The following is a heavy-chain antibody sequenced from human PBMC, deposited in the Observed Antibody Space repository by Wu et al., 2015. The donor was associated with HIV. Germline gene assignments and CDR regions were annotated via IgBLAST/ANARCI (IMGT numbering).Heavy chain of an antibody. V-gene: IGHV1-2*02. CDR2: MNPSTGDT. J-gene: IGHJ4*02. D-gene: IGHD6-13*01. Sequence: QVQLVQSGAEVKKPGASVKVSCKASGYTFTGYYIHWVRQAPGQGLKWMGLMNPSTGDTDYAQRFQGRVTMTRDTSTTTAYMELNNLKIDDTAIYYCARGHVAAASGIIGYWGQGTLVIVSS. CDR1: GYTFTGYY. CDR3: ARGHVAAASGIIGY.